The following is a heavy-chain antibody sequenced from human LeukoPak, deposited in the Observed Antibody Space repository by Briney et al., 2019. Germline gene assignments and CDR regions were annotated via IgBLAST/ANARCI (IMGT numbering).Heavy chain of an antibody. J-gene: IGHJ4*02. CDR3: AKGGRIFTLFDY. Sequence: GGSLRLSCAASGFTFSSYAMSWVRQAPGKGLEWVSAISGSGGSTYYADSVKGRFTISRDNSKNTLYLQMDSLRAEDTAVYYCAKGGRIFTLFDYWGQGTLVTVSS. CDR2: ISGSGGST. CDR1: GFTFSSYA. V-gene: IGHV3-23*01.